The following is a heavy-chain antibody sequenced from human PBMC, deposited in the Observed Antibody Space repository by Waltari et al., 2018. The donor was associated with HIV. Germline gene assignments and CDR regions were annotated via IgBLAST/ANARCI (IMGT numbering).Heavy chain of an antibody. Sequence: QVQLVESGGGVVQPGRSLRLSCAASGFTFSSYAMHWVRQAPGKGLEWVAVISYDGSNKYYADSVKGRFTISRDNSKSTLYLQMNSLRAEDTAVYYCARENTGGYFDYWGQGTLVTVSS. CDR2: ISYDGSNK. J-gene: IGHJ4*02. D-gene: IGHD3-10*01. CDR1: GFTFSSYA. V-gene: IGHV3-30*04. CDR3: ARENTGGYFDY.